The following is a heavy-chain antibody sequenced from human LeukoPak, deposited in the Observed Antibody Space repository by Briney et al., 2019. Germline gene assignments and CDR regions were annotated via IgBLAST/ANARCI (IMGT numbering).Heavy chain of an antibody. CDR3: ARDPGERGYFDY. J-gene: IGHJ4*02. CDR1: GYTFTSYY. Sequence: ASVKVSCKASGYTFTSYYMHWVRQAPGQGLEWMGIINPSGGSTSYAQKFQGRVTMTRDTSTSTAYMELRSLRSDDTAVYYCARDPGERGYFDYWGQGTLVTVSS. D-gene: IGHD3-16*01. CDR2: INPSGGST. V-gene: IGHV1-46*01.